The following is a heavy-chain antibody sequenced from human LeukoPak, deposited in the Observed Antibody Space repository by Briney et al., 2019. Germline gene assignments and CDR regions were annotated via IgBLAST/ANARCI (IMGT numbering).Heavy chain of an antibody. V-gene: IGHV4-34*01. CDR1: GGSYSGYY. J-gene: IGHJ4*02. CDR3: ARRDSSGYYYAVFDY. CDR2: INHSGST. D-gene: IGHD3-22*01. Sequence: SETLSLTCAVYGGSYSGYYWSWIRQRPGKGLEWIGEINHSGSTNYNPSLKSRVTISVDTSKNQFSLKLSSVTAADTAVYYCARRDSSGYYYAVFDYWGQGTLVTVSS.